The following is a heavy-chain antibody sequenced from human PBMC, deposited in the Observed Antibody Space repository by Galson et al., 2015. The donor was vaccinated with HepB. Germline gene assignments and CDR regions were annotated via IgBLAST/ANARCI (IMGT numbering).Heavy chain of an antibody. J-gene: IGHJ3*02. Sequence: SLRLSCAASGFTVSNNYMTWVRQAPGKGLEWVSVIYSGGSTYYADSVKGRFTISRDNSKNTLYLQMNSLRAEDTAVYYCARDRGIPNAFDIWGQGTMVTVSS. CDR3: ARDRGIPNAFDI. D-gene: IGHD3-10*01. CDR2: IYSGGST. CDR1: GFTVSNNY. V-gene: IGHV3-66*01.